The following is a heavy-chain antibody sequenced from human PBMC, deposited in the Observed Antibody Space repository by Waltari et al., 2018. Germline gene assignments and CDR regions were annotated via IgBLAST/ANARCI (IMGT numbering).Heavy chain of an antibody. J-gene: IGHJ3*02. CDR3: AKEQEAFDI. V-gene: IGHV3-33*06. CDR2: VWSDGNEK. CDR1: GFTLSSYL. Sequence: QLQLVESGGGVVQPGTSLRLSCAASGFTLSSYLMHWVRQAPGKGLEWVAVVWSDGNEKYYGDSVKGRFTISRDNSKNIVYLQMNSLRAEDTAVYFCAKEQEAFDIWGQGTVVTVS.